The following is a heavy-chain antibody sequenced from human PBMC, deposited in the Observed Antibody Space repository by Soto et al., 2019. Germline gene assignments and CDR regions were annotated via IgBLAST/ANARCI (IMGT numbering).Heavy chain of an antibody. CDR1: GGSVSSGSYY. Sequence: QVQLQESGPGLVKPSETLSLTCTVSGGSVSSGSYYWSWIRQPPGKGLEWIGYIYYSGSTYYNPSLKSRVTISVDTSKNQFSLKLSSVTAADTAVYYCARGEEEAAAGTGGAFDIWGQGTMVTVSS. CDR2: IYYSGST. D-gene: IGHD6-13*01. J-gene: IGHJ3*02. CDR3: ARGEEEAAAGTGGAFDI. V-gene: IGHV4-30-4*08.